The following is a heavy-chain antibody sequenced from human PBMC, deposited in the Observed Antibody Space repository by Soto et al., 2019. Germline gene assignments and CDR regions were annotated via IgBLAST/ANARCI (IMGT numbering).Heavy chain of an antibody. Sequence: PGGSLRLSCAASGFTFSSYAMSWVRQAPGKGLEWVSAISGSGGSTYYADSVKGRFTVSRDNSKNTLYLQMNSLRAEDTAVYYCAKVPMEHLYDFWSGSDYYYGMDVWGQGTTVTVSS. CDR2: ISGSGGST. CDR3: AKVPMEHLYDFWSGSDYYYGMDV. V-gene: IGHV3-23*01. D-gene: IGHD3-3*01. J-gene: IGHJ6*02. CDR1: GFTFSSYA.